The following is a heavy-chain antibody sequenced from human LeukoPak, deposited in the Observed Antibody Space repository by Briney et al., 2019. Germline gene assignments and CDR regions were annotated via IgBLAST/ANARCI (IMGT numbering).Heavy chain of an antibody. CDR1: GFTFSSYW. D-gene: IGHD7-27*01. CDR2: IKKDGSEE. Sequence: GGSLRLSCAASGFTFSSYWMSWVRQAPGKGLEWVANIKKDGSEEVYVDSVKGRFTISRDSARRSLFLQMNSLRDEDTAVYYCARDIHWAFDYWGQGTLVTVSS. CDR3: ARDIHWAFDY. V-gene: IGHV3-7*04. J-gene: IGHJ4*02.